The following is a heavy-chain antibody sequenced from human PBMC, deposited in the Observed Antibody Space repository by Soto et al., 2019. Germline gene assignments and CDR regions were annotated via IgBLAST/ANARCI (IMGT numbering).Heavy chain of an antibody. J-gene: IGHJ4*02. CDR3: AKDWAVTTPGGYFDY. V-gene: IGHV3-30*18. D-gene: IGHD4-17*01. CDR2: ISFDGSDK. CDR1: GFTFSAYG. Sequence: QVQLVESGGGVVQPGRSLRLSCAASGFTFSAYGMHWVRQAPGKGLEWVAFISFDGSDKLYADSVKGRVTISRDNSQNTVHMKMNSLRPEDTAVYYCAKDWAVTTPGGYFDYWGQGTLVSVSS.